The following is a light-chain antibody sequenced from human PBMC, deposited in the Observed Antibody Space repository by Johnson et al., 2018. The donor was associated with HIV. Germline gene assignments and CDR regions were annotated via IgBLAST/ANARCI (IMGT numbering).Light chain of an antibody. CDR2: DND. CDR1: SSNIGNNY. J-gene: IGLJ1*01. CDR3: GTWDSSLSAGV. V-gene: IGLV1-51*01. Sequence: QSALTQPPSVSAAPGQKVTISCSGSSSNIGNNYVSWYQQLPGTAPKLLIFDNDKRPSGIPDRFSGSKSGTSATLGITGLQTGYEADYYCGTWDSSLSAGVFGTGTRVTVL.